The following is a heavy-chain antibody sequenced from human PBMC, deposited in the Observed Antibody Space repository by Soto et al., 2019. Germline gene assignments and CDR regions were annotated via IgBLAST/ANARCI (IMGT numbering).Heavy chain of an antibody. V-gene: IGHV1-3*01. Sequence: GASVKVSCKASGYTFTSYAMHWVRQAPGQRLEWMGWINAGNGNTKYSQKFQGRVTITRDTSASTAYMELSSLRSEDTAVYYCARVRWGYNWNYESIYFDYWGQGTLVTVSS. CDR3: ARVRWGYNWNYESIYFDY. D-gene: IGHD1-7*01. J-gene: IGHJ4*02. CDR1: GYTFTSYA. CDR2: INAGNGNT.